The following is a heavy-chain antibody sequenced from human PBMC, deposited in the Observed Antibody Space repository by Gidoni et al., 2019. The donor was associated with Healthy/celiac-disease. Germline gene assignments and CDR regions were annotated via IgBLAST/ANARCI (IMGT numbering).Heavy chain of an antibody. D-gene: IGHD6-13*01. CDR3: AKSSAAATDY. V-gene: IGHV3-23*01. CDR2: ISGIGGST. Sequence: EVQLLESGGGLVQPGGSLRLSCAASGLTFSSYAMSWVRQAPGKGLEGVSAISGIGGSTYYADSGKGRFTISRDNSKNTLYLQMNSLRAEDTAVYYCAKSSAAATDYWGQGTLVTVSS. CDR1: GLTFSSYA. J-gene: IGHJ4*02.